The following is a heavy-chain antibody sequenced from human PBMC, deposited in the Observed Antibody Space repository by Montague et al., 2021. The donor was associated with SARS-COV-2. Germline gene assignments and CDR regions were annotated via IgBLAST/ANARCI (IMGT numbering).Heavy chain of an antibody. CDR1: GDSVSGEKAA. D-gene: IGHD1-26*01. Sequence: CAISGDSVSGEKAARRRNRQSSELHLQQLGMRHYRLKWYNDYAVSVKSRITINPDTSKNQISLQLNSVTPEDTAVYYCARTSASSDYWGQGTLVTVSS. CDR3: ARTSASSDY. J-gene: IGHJ4*02. V-gene: IGHV6-1*01. CDR2: RHYRLKWYN.